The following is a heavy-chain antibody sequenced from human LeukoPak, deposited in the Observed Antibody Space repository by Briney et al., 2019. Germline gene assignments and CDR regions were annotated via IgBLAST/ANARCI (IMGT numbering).Heavy chain of an antibody. V-gene: IGHV4-59*01. CDR1: GVSITSYY. D-gene: IGHD5-12*01. CDR3: ARGGAHSGYEFDC. Sequence: PSEALSLTRTVSGVSITSYYWTWIRQPPGKGLERIGHIYSSGSTNYNPSLESRLTMSVDTSTNQFSLKLSSVTAADTAVYYCARGGAHSGYEFDCWGQGTLVTVSS. CDR2: IYSSGST. J-gene: IGHJ4*02.